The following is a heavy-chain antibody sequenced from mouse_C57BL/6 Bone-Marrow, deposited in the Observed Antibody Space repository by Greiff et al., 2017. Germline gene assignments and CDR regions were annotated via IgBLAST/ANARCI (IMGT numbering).Heavy chain of an antibody. D-gene: IGHD2-9*01. CDR1: GYTFTSYW. Sequence: VQLQQSGTVLARPGASVKMSCKTSGYTFTSYWMHWVKQRPGQGLEWIGAIYPGNSDTSYNQKFKGKAKLTAVTSASTAYMELSSLTNEDAAVYYCTPLLWLRGDYWGQGTTLTVSS. V-gene: IGHV1-5*01. J-gene: IGHJ2*01. CDR3: TPLLWLRGDY. CDR2: IYPGNSDT.